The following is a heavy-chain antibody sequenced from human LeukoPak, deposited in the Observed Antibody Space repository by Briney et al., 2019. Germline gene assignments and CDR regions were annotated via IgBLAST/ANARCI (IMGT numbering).Heavy chain of an antibody. Sequence: GGSLGLSCAASGFIFSSYPMHWVRQAPGKGLEWVAVISYDGSKKYSADSVKGRFTISRDNSKNTLYLQMNILTTEDTAVYYCAKDRGWNDRHFDYWGQGTLVIVSS. J-gene: IGHJ4*02. CDR1: GFIFSSYP. CDR2: ISYDGSKK. D-gene: IGHD1-1*01. CDR3: AKDRGWNDRHFDY. V-gene: IGHV3-30-3*01.